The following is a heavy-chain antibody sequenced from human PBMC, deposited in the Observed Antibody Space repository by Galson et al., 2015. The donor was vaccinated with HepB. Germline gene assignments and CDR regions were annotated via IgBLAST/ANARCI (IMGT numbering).Heavy chain of an antibody. CDR1: GYTFTSHG. Sequence: SVKVSCKASGYTFTSHGISWVRQAPGQGLQWMGWISPYTGSTNFAEKFQGRVTATTDTSTSTAYMELRSLRSDDTAVYFCARDDYGEYEFWGQGTLVTVSS. CDR3: ARDDYGEYEF. V-gene: IGHV1-18*01. J-gene: IGHJ1*01. D-gene: IGHD4-17*01. CDR2: ISPYTGST.